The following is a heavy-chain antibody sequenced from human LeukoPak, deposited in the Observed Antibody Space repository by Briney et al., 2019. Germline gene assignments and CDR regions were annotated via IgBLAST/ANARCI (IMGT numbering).Heavy chain of an antibody. Sequence: GGSLRLSCAASGFTFSSYSMSWVRQAPGKGLEWVANIKQDGGDKYYVDSVKGRFTISRDNAKNSLYLQLNSLRAEDTAVFYCARTPHYDILTGLLYFDYWGQGTLVTVSS. V-gene: IGHV3-7*01. CDR1: GFTFSSYS. D-gene: IGHD3-9*01. J-gene: IGHJ4*02. CDR2: IKQDGGDK. CDR3: ARTPHYDILTGLLYFDY.